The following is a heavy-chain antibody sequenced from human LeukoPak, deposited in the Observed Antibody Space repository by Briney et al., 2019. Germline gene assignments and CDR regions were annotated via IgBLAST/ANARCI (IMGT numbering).Heavy chain of an antibody. V-gene: IGHV3-30*03. D-gene: IGHD5-24*01. J-gene: IGHJ4*02. Sequence: GGSLRLSCAASGFTFSSYGMHWVRQAPGKGLEWVAVISYDGSNKYYADSVKGRFTISRDNSKNTLYLQMNSLRAEDTAVYYCARDSFTENYRLDYWGQGTLVTVSS. CDR1: GFTFSSYG. CDR2: ISYDGSNK. CDR3: ARDSFTENYRLDY.